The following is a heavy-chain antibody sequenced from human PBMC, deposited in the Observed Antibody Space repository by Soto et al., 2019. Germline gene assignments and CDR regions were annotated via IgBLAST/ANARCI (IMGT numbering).Heavy chain of an antibody. D-gene: IGHD2-15*01. V-gene: IGHV5-51*01. J-gene: IGHJ4*02. CDR3: ARLRYCSGGSCEMSD. CDR2: IYPGDSDT. Sequence: GESLQISCKGSGYSFTSYWIGWVRQMPGKGLEWMGIIYPGDSDTRYSPSFQGQVTISADKSISTAYLQWSSLKASDTAMYYCARLRYCSGGSCEMSDWGQGTLVTVSS. CDR1: GYSFTSYW.